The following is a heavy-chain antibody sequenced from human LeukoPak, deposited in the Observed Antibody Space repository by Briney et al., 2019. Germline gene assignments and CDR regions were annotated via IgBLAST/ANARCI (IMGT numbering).Heavy chain of an antibody. D-gene: IGHD3-22*01. J-gene: IGHJ6*03. CDR1: GGSISSYY. CDR2: IYYSGST. V-gene: IGHV4-59*12. Sequence: SETLSLTCTVSGGSISSYYWSWIRQPPGKGLEWIGYIYYSGSTNYNPSLKSRVTISVDTSKNQFSLKLSSVTAADTAVYYCARVLYYYDSSGYYLYYYYYMDVWGKGTTVTVSS. CDR3: ARVLYYYDSSGYYLYYYYYMDV.